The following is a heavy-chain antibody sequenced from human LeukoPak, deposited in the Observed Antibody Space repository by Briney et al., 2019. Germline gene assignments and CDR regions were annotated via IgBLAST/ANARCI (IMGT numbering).Heavy chain of an antibody. D-gene: IGHD6-13*01. CDR3: AKAPTISPAAGPKPDY. CDR2: ISGSGGST. J-gene: IGHJ4*02. CDR1: GFTFSSYA. V-gene: IGHV3-23*01. Sequence: PGGSLRLSCAASGFTFSSYAMSWVRQAPGKGLEWVSAISGSGGSTYHADSVKGRFTISRDNSKNTLYLQMNSLRAEGTAVYYCAKAPTISPAAGPKPDYWGQGTLVTVSS.